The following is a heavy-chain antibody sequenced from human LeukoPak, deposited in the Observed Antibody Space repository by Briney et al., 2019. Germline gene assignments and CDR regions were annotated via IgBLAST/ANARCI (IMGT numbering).Heavy chain of an antibody. CDR1: GFTFSSYA. CDR2: ISGSGGST. J-gene: IGHJ4*02. D-gene: IGHD3-10*01. V-gene: IGHV3-23*01. CDR3: AKGKLVLLWFGELSATFDY. Sequence: GGSLRLSCAASGFTFSSYAMSWVRQAPGKGLGWVSAISGSGGSTYYADSVKGRFTISRDNSKNTLYLQMNSLRAEDTAVYYCAKGKLVLLWFGELSATFDYWGQGTLVTVSS.